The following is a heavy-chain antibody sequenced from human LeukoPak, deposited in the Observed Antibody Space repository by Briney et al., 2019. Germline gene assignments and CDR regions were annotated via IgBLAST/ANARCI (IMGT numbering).Heavy chain of an antibody. D-gene: IGHD5-18*01. V-gene: IGHV4-4*09. CDR1: GGSINSYY. CDR3: ASGERGYSYGPLDY. CDR2: IFFAGST. Sequence: PSETLSLTCTVSGGSINSYYWSWIRQPPGKGLEWIGYIFFAGSTTYNPSLKSRVTISIDTSKNQLSLKLNSVTAADTAVYYCASGERGYSYGPLDYWGQGTLVTVSS. J-gene: IGHJ4*02.